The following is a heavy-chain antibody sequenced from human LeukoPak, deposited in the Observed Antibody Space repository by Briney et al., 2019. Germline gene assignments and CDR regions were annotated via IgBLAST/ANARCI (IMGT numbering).Heavy chain of an antibody. D-gene: IGHD3-10*01. Sequence: ASMKVSCKASGYTFTRYYMHWVRQAPGQGLEWMGWINPNSGGTNYAQKFQGRVTMTRDTSISTAYMELSRLRSDDTAVYYCARNIWFGESSDAFDIWGQGTMVTVSS. CDR1: GYTFTRYY. V-gene: IGHV1-2*02. CDR2: INPNSGGT. CDR3: ARNIWFGESSDAFDI. J-gene: IGHJ3*02.